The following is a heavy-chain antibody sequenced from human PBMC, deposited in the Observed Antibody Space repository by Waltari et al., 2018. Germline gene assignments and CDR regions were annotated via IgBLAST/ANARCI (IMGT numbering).Heavy chain of an antibody. CDR3: AKGSRGYTNFFFDY. D-gene: IGHD3-3*01. CDR1: GFSFMGYA. V-gene: IGHV3-23*01. Sequence: EVQLLESAGGLVQPGGALRLSCAASGFSFMGYAMSWVRQAPGGGLEWVASVSGSGATPFYADSVKCRFTIVRDNSKDTLYLQMNSLRVDDSAVYYCAKGSRGYTNFFFDYWGQGALVTVSS. J-gene: IGHJ4*02. CDR2: VSGSGATP.